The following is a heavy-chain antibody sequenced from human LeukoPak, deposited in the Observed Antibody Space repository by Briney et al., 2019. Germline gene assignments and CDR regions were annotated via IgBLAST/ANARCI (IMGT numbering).Heavy chain of an antibody. V-gene: IGHV1-69*04. CDR2: IIPILGIA. CDR1: GGTFSSYA. D-gene: IGHD5-24*01. CDR3: ARASSSTIQGVRDY. J-gene: IGHJ4*02. Sequence: SVKVSCKASGGTFSSYAISWVRQAPGQGLEWMGRIIPILGIANYAQKFQGRVTITADKSTSTAYMELSSLRSEDTAVYYCARASSSTIQGVRDYWGQGTLVTVSS.